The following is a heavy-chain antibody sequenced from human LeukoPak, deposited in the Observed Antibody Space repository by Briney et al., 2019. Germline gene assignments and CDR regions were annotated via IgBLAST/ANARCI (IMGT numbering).Heavy chain of an antibody. CDR1: GFTFRSYA. J-gene: IGHJ4*02. D-gene: IGHD6-19*01. Sequence: GGSLRLSCAASGFTFRSYAFHWVRQAPGKGLEYVSAINTDEDSTYYAESVRGRFTISRDNSRNTLYLQIGTLRIEDTAVYYCVRAGYTSGWFLDDWGQGTLVTVSS. CDR3: VRAGYTSGWFLDD. V-gene: IGHV3-64*02. CDR2: INTDEDST.